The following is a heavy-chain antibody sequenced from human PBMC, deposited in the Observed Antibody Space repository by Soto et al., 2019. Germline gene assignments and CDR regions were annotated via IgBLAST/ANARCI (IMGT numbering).Heavy chain of an antibody. CDR3: SSGWGLGTNFDY. CDR2: IKSKTDGGTT. D-gene: IGHD1-1*01. CDR1: GFTFSNAW. V-gene: IGHV3-15*01. Sequence: GGSLRLSCAASGFTFSNAWMSWVRQAPGKGLEWVGRIKSKTDGGTTDYAAPVKGRFTISRDDSKNTLYLQMNSLKTEETALYHCSSGWGLGTNFDYWGQGTLVTVSS. J-gene: IGHJ4*02.